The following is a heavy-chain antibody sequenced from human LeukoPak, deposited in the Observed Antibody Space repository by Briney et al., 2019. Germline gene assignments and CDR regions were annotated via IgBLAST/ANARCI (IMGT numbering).Heavy chain of an antibody. CDR2: IYHSGST. D-gene: IGHD3-22*01. J-gene: IGHJ4*02. V-gene: IGHV4-4*02. Sequence: PSGTLSLTCAVSGGSISSSNWWSWVRQPPGKGLEWIGEIYHSGSTNYNPSLKSRVTISVDKSKNQFSLKLSSVTAADTAVYYCARDSGDYYDSSGYYYSFWGQGXLVTVSS. CDR1: GGSISSSNW. CDR3: ARDSGDYYDSSGYYYSF.